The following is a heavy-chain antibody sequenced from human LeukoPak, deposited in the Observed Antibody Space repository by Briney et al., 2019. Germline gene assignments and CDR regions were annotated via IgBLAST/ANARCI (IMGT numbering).Heavy chain of an antibody. CDR3: ARHVPVTGTTAAYYYYMDV. CDR2: IYYSGIT. D-gene: IGHD1-7*01. V-gene: IGHV4-39*01. Sequence: SETLSLTCTVSGGSISSSSYYWGWIRQPPGKGLEWIGSIYYSGITYYNPSLKSPVTISVDTSKNHFSLKVSSVTAADTAVYYCARHVPVTGTTAAYYYYMDVWGKGTTVTVSS. J-gene: IGHJ6*03. CDR1: GGSISSSSYY.